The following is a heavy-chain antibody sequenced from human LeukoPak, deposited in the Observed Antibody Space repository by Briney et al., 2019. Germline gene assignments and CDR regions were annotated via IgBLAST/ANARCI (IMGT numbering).Heavy chain of an antibody. CDR2: INHSGST. D-gene: IGHD6-19*01. V-gene: IGHV4-34*01. CDR3: ARAGIAVSATPYFDY. J-gene: IGHJ4*02. CDR1: GGSFSGYY. Sequence: SETPSLTCAVYGGSFSGYYWSWIRQPPGKGLEWIGEINHSGSTNYNPSLKSRVTISVDTSKNQFSLKLSSVTVADTAVYYCARAGIAVSATPYFDYWGQGTLVTVSS.